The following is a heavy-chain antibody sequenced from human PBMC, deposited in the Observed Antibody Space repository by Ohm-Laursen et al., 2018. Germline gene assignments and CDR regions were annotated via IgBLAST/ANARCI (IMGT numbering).Heavy chain of an antibody. J-gene: IGHJ3*02. CDR2: ISYDGSNQ. D-gene: IGHD3-22*01. V-gene: IGHV3-30*18. CDR3: AKMYDSSGYYEGAFDI. CDR1: GFTFSNYA. Sequence: SLRLSCAASGFTFSNYAMHWVRQAPGKGLEWVGLISYDGSNQYYSDSVRGRFTISRDNSKNTLYLQMNSLRAEDTAVFYCAKMYDSSGYYEGAFDIWGQGTVVTVSS.